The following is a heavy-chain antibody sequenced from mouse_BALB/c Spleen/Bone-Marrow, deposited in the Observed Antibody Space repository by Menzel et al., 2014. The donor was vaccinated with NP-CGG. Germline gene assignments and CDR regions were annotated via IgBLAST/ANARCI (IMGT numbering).Heavy chain of an antibody. CDR3: ASTTALYYYAMDY. J-gene: IGHJ4*01. D-gene: IGHD1-2*01. CDR1: GFSLTSYG. Sequence: VQLQQSGPGLVQPSQSLSTTCTVSGFSLTSYGVHWVRQSPGKGLEWLGVIWNGGSTDYNAAFISRLSISKDNSKSQVFFKMNRLQANDTAIYYCASTTALYYYAMDYWGQGTSVTNSS. CDR2: IWNGGST. V-gene: IGHV2-2*02.